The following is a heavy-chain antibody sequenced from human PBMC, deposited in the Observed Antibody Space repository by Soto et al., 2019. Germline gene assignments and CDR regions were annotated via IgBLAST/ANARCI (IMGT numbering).Heavy chain of an antibody. CDR2: IYYSGST. Sequence: QVQLQESGPGLVKPSQTLSLTCTVSGGSISSGDYYWSWIRQPPGKGLEWIGYIYYSGSTYYNPSLKSRVTISVDTSKNQFSLKLSSVTAADTAVYYCARDSSSFSRTYYYYYGMDVWGQGTTVTVSS. CDR3: ARDSSSFSRTYYYYYGMDV. CDR1: GGSISSGDYY. V-gene: IGHV4-30-4*01. D-gene: IGHD6-13*01. J-gene: IGHJ6*02.